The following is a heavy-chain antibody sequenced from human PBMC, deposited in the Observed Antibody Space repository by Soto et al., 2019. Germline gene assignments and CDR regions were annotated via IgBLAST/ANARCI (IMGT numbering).Heavy chain of an antibody. CDR2: IYYSGST. V-gene: IGHV4-39*01. CDR1: GGSISSSSYY. CDR3: ARLAKAIGYFDWLQAKDAFDI. Sequence: SETLSLTCTVSGGSISSSSYYWGWIRQPPGKGLEWIGSIYYSGSTYYNPSLKSRVTISVDTSKNQFSRKLNSVTAAETAEYYCARLAKAIGYFDWLQAKDAFDIWGQGTMVTV. J-gene: IGHJ3*02. D-gene: IGHD3-9*01.